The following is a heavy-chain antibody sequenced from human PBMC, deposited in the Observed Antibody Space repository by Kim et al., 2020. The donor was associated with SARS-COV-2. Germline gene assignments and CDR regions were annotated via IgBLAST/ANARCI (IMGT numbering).Heavy chain of an antibody. J-gene: IGHJ4*02. D-gene: IGHD4-17*01. CDR3: ARDTRPDYGDSYYFDY. Sequence: DSVKGRFTISRDNSKNTLYLQLNSLRVEDTAVYFCARDTRPDYGDSYYFDYWGQGTVVTVSS. V-gene: IGHV3-30*07.